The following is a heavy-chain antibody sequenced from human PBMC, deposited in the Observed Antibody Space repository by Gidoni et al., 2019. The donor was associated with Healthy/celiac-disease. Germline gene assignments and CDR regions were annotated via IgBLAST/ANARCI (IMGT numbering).Heavy chain of an antibody. CDR2: IDWDDDK. J-gene: IGHJ6*02. V-gene: IGHV2-70*01. CDR3: ARFRIVGATSYYYGMDV. Sequence: QVTLRESGPALVKPTQTLTLTCTFSGFSLSTSGMCVSWIRQPPGKALEWLALIDWDDDKYYSTSLKTRLTISKDTSKNQVVLTMTNMDPVDTATYYCARFRIVGATSYYYGMDVWGQGTTVTVSS. CDR1: GFSLSTSGMC. D-gene: IGHD1-26*01.